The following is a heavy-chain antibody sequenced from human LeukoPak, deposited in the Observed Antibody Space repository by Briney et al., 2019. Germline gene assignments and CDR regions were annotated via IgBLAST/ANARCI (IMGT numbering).Heavy chain of an antibody. Sequence: ASVKVSCKASGYTFTSYYMHWVRQAPGQGLEWMGIINPSGGSTRYAQKFQGRVTMTRDMSTSTVYMELSSLRSEDTAVYYCAREGEYCSGGSCYADYWGQGTLVTVSS. CDR1: GYTFTSYY. D-gene: IGHD2-15*01. CDR3: AREGEYCSGGSCYADY. J-gene: IGHJ4*02. V-gene: IGHV1-46*01. CDR2: INPSGGST.